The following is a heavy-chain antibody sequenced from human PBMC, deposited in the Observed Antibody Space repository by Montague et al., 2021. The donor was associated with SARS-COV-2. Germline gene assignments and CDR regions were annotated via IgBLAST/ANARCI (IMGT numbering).Heavy chain of an antibody. CDR1: GGSFNDYY. J-gene: IGHJ3*01. D-gene: IGHD3-3*01. V-gene: IGHV4-34*01. CDR3: ARGQVRAFAVFIVFPAAGALDS. CDR2: ITHSGGI. Sequence: SETLSLTCAVYGGSFNDYYWTWVRQPPGKGLEWIGEITHSGGIKYNPSLQNRVSMSVDKSKNQFSLKLTSVTVADAATYYCARGQVRAFAVFIVFPAAGALDSWGRGTTVTVSS.